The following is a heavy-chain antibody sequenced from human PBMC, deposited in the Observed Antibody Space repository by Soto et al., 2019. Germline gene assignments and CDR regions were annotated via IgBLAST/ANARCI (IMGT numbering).Heavy chain of an antibody. J-gene: IGHJ4*02. CDR1: AFIISDYY. CDR3: ARVGCSGGSCPLDY. CDR2: ISGSGTTI. D-gene: IGHD2-15*01. V-gene: IGHV3-11*01. Sequence: QVQLVESGGGLVKPGGSLRLSCAASAFIISDYYMSWIRQAQGKGLEWVSYISGSGTTIYYADSVKGRFTISRDNAKNSLYLQMSSLRAEDTAVYYCARVGCSGGSCPLDYWGQGTLVTVSS.